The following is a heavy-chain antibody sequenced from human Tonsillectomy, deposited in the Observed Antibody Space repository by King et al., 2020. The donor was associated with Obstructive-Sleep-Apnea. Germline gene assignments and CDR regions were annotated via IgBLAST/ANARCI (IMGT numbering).Heavy chain of an antibody. Sequence: VQLVESGGGVVQPGRSLRLSCAASGFTFSSYAMHWVRQAPGKGLEWGAVISYDGSNKYYADSVKGRFTISRDTSKNTLYLQMNSLRAEDTAVYYCARDNVVVVAATPEYYFDYWGQGTLVTVSS. CDR2: ISYDGSNK. CDR1: GFTFSSYA. V-gene: IGHV3-30*04. D-gene: IGHD2-15*01. CDR3: ARDNVVVVAATPEYYFDY. J-gene: IGHJ4*02.